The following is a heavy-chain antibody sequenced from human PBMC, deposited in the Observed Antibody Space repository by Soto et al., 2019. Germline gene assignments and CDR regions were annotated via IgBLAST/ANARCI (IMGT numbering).Heavy chain of an antibody. Sequence: SETLSLACTVSGGSISSYYWSWIRQPPGKGLEWIGYIYYSGSTNYNPSLKSRVTISVDTSKNQFSLKLSSVTAADTAVYYCASSSMPYCSGVSCYAYYYYYYMHVWGKAITVTGSS. CDR3: ASSSMPYCSGVSCYAYYYYYYMHV. V-gene: IGHV4-59*01. CDR1: GGSISSYY. J-gene: IGHJ6*03. CDR2: IYYSGST. D-gene: IGHD2-15*01.